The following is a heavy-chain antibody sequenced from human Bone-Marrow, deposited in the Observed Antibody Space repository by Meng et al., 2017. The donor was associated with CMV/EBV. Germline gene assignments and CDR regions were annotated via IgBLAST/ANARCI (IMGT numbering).Heavy chain of an antibody. CDR2: INHSGST. J-gene: IGHJ4*02. Sequence: QAQLQQGGAGLLKPSETLSLTCAVYGGSFSGYYWSWIRQPPGKGLEWIGEINHSGSTNYNPSLKSRVTISVDTSKNQFSLKLSSVTAADTAVYYCARGYCSSTSCLIDYWGQGTLVTVSS. CDR1: GGSFSGYY. D-gene: IGHD2-2*01. V-gene: IGHV4-34*01. CDR3: ARGYCSSTSCLIDY.